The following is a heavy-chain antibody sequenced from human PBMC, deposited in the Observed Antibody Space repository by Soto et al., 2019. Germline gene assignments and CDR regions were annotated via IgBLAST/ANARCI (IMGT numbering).Heavy chain of an antibody. CDR3: AGGMGVPAAPSFDY. CDR1: SGSISSSNW. CDR2: IYHSGST. Sequence: SETLSLTCAVSSGSISSSNWWSWVRQPPGKGLEWIGEIYHSGSTNYNPSLKSRVTISVDKSKNQFSLKLSSVTAADTAVYYCAGGMGVPAAPSFDYWGQGTLVTVSS. J-gene: IGHJ4*02. D-gene: IGHD2-2*01. V-gene: IGHV4-4*02.